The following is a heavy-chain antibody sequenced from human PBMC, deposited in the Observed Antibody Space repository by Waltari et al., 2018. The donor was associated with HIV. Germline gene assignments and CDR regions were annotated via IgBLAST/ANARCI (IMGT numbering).Heavy chain of an antibody. J-gene: IGHJ5*02. V-gene: IGHV5-51*01. Sequence: EVQLEQSGAEVKKPGESLKISCKASGFTFTNYCIAWVRQTPGKGLEWMGIIYPDDANTRHSPSFEGHVTISADKAPTTAYLQWTCLRASDSGIYYCARHRLGRSWFDPWGQGTLVTVAS. CDR1: GFTFTNYC. CDR3: ARHRLGRSWFDP. CDR2: IYPDDANT. D-gene: IGHD6-6*01.